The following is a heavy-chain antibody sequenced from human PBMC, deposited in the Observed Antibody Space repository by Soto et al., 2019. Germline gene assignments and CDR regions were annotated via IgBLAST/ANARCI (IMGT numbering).Heavy chain of an antibody. Sequence: GGSLRLSCAASGFTFSSYAMSWVRQAPGKGLEWVSAISGSGGSTYYADSVKGRFTISRDNSKNKLYLQMNSLRAEDTAVYYCAKPPPRVATYILGYFDYWGQGTLVTVSS. CDR3: AKPPPRVATYILGYFDY. J-gene: IGHJ4*02. D-gene: IGHD5-12*01. V-gene: IGHV3-23*01. CDR1: GFTFSSYA. CDR2: ISGSGGST.